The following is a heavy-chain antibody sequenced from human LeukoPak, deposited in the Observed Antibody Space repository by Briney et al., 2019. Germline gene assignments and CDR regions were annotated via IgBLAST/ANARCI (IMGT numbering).Heavy chain of an antibody. CDR3: ARDLGEGSYFGYYYGMDV. CDR2: ISYDGSNK. V-gene: IGHV3-30-3*01. Sequence: GRSLRLSCAASGFTFSSYAMHWVRQAPGKGLEWVAVISYDGSNKYYADSVKGRFTISRDNSKNTLYLQMNSLRAEDTAVYYCARDLGEGSYFGYYYGMDVWGQGTTVTVSS. D-gene: IGHD1-26*01. J-gene: IGHJ6*02. CDR1: GFTFSSYA.